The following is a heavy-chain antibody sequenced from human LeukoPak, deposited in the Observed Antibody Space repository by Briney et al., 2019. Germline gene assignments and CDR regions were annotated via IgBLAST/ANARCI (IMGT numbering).Heavy chain of an antibody. CDR2: ISGSGDNT. CDR3: AKMKGHPLPKYYMGV. CDR1: GFTFSGFA. J-gene: IGHJ6*01. D-gene: IGHD1-26*01. Sequence: GGSLRLSCAASGFTFSGFAMSWVRRTPGKVLEWVSGISGSGDNTLYADSVKGRFTISRDNSKNTLYLEMNSLRAEDTAIYYCAKMKGHPLPKYYMGVWGQGTTVTVSS. V-gene: IGHV3-23*01.